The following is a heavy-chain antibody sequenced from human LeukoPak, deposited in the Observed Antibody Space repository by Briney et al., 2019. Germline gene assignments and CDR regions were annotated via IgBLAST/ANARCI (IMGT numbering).Heavy chain of an antibody. Sequence: GGSLRLSCTASGFTFSSYAMHWVRQAPGKGLEWVAVISYDGSNKYYADSVKGRFTISRDNSKNTLYLQMNSLRAEDTAVYYCAKYSSSSFVGLDSDYWGQGTLVTVSS. J-gene: IGHJ4*02. CDR1: GFTFSSYA. D-gene: IGHD6-6*01. CDR3: AKYSSSSFVGLDSDY. V-gene: IGHV3-30*01. CDR2: ISYDGSNK.